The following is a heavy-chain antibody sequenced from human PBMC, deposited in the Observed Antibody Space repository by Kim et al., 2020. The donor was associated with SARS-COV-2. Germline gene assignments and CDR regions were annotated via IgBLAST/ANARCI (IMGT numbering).Heavy chain of an antibody. J-gene: IGHJ5*02. CDR2: IYYSGST. V-gene: IGHV4-59*08. Sequence: SETLSLTCTVSGGSISSHYWSWIRQPPGKGLEWIGYIYYSGSTNYNPSLKSRVTISVDTSKNQFSLKLNSVTAADTAVYYCARLDNWFDPWGQGTLVTVYS. CDR3: ARLDNWFDP. CDR1: GGSISSHY.